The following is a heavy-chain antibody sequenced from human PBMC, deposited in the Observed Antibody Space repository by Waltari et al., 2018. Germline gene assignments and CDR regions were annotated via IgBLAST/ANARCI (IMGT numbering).Heavy chain of an antibody. D-gene: IGHD2-15*01. CDR3: ARDRVVVAATAGVYYYYMDV. Sequence: QVQLQESGPGLVKPSQTLSLTCTVSGGSISSGSYYWSWIRQPAGKGLEWIGRIYTSGSTNYNPSRKSRVTISVDTSKNQFSLKLSSVTAADTAVYYCARDRVVVAATAGVYYYYMDVWGKGTTVTVSS. J-gene: IGHJ6*03. CDR2: IYTSGST. CDR1: GGSISSGSYY. V-gene: IGHV4-61*02.